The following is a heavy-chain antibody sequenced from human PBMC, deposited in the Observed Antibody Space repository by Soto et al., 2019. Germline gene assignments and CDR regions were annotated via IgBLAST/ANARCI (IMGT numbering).Heavy chain of an antibody. Sequence: QVQLVESGGGVVQPGRSLRLSCAASGFTFSSYGMHWVRQAPGMGLEWVAVIWYDGSNKYYADSVKGRFTISRDNSKNTLYLQMNSLRAEDTAVYYCAREGGYSYGRFDYWGQGTLVTVSS. J-gene: IGHJ4*02. CDR3: AREGGYSYGRFDY. D-gene: IGHD5-18*01. CDR2: IWYDGSNK. V-gene: IGHV3-33*01. CDR1: GFTFSSYG.